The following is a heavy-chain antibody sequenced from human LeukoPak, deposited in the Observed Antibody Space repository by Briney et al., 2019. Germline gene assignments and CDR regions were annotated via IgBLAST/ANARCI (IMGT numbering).Heavy chain of an antibody. CDR3: ARVGGVDTAMVTAFDI. CDR2: INPNSGGT. J-gene: IGHJ3*02. D-gene: IGHD5-18*01. CDR1: GYTFTGYY. Sequence: GASVKVSCKASGYTFTGYYMHWVRQAPGQGLERMGWINPNSGGTNYAQKFQGRVTMTRDTSISTAYMELSRLRSDDTAVYSCARVGGVDTAMVTAFDIWGQGTMVTVSS. V-gene: IGHV1-2*02.